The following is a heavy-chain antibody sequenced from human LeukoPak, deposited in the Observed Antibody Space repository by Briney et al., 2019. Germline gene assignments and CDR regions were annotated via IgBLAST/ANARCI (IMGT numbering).Heavy chain of an antibody. CDR2: INPNSGGT. CDR1: GYTLTGYY. J-gene: IGHJ5*02. CDR3: ARGSSSWYFSPYNWFDP. Sequence: ASVKVSCKASGYTLTGYYMHWVRQAPGQGLEWMGRINPNSGGTNYAQKFQGRVTMTRDTSISTAYMELSRLRSDDTAVYYCARGSSSWYFSPYNWFDPWGQGTLVTVSS. D-gene: IGHD6-13*01. V-gene: IGHV1-2*06.